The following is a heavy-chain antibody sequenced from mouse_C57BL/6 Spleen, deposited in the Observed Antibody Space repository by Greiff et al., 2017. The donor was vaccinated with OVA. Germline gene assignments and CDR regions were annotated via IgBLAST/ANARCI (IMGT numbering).Heavy chain of an antibody. Sequence: QVQLQQPGAELVKPGASVKLSCKASGYTFTSYWMHWVKQRPGQGLEWIGMIHPNSGSTNYNEKFKSKATLTVDKSSSTAYMQLSSLTSEDSAVYYCARTFITTVVPDPYFDYWGQGTTLTVSS. D-gene: IGHD1-1*01. CDR2: IHPNSGST. CDR1: GYTFTSYW. V-gene: IGHV1-64*01. CDR3: ARTFITTVVPDPYFDY. J-gene: IGHJ2*01.